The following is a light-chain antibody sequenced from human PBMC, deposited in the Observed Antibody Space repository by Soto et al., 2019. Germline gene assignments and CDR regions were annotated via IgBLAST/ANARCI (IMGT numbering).Light chain of an antibody. Sequence: QSALTQPPSASGSPGPSVAISCTGTSSDVGGYNYVSWYQQHPGKAPKLMIYEVNKRPSGVPDRFSGSKSGNTASLTVSGRQAKDEADYYCSSYAGSSNVFGTGTKLPVL. V-gene: IGLV2-8*01. CDR3: SSYAGSSNV. J-gene: IGLJ6*01. CDR2: EVN. CDR1: SSDVGGYNY.